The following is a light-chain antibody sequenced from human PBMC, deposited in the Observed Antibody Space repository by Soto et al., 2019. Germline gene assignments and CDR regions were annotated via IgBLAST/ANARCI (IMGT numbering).Light chain of an antibody. J-gene: IGKJ2*01. Sequence: EIVLTQSPATLSLSPGERATLSCRASQSISRYLAWYQQRPGQAPRLLIYDASNRATGIPARFSGSGSGTDSTLTISSLEPEDFAVYYCLQRSHWPPYTVAQGTKLEIK. V-gene: IGKV3-11*01. CDR1: QSISRY. CDR2: DAS. CDR3: LQRSHWPPYT.